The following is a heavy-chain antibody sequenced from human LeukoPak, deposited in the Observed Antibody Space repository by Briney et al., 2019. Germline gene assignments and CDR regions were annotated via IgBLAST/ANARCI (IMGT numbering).Heavy chain of an antibody. D-gene: IGHD3-3*01. V-gene: IGHV1-69*04. CDR3: ASDTKLQGRIFGGYYFDY. J-gene: IGHJ4*02. CDR1: GGTFSSYA. Sequence: EASVKVSCKASGGTFSSYAISWVRQAPGQVLGWMGRIIPILGIPDYAQKFQGRVTITADKSTSTAYMDLSSLRSEDTAVYYCASDTKLQGRIFGGYYFDYWGQGTLVTVSS. CDR2: IIPILGIP.